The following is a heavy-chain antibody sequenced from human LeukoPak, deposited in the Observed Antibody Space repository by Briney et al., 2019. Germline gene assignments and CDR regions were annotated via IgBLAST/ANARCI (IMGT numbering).Heavy chain of an antibody. V-gene: IGHV4-34*01. CDR1: GGSFSGYY. J-gene: IGHJ6*03. CDR3: ARGEYYYGSGSYYSPPYYYYYMDV. CDR2: INHSGST. Sequence: SETLSLTCAVYGGSFSGYYWSWIRQPPGKGLEWIGEINHSGSTNYNPSLKSRVTISVDTSKNQFSLKLSSVTAADTAVYYCARGEYYYGSGSYYSPPYYYYYMDVWGKGTTVTVSS. D-gene: IGHD3-10*01.